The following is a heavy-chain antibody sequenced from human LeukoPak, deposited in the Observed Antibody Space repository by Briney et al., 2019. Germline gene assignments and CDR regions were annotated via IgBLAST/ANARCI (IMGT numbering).Heavy chain of an antibody. D-gene: IGHD3-3*01. CDR1: GGSISSSSYY. CDR3: ARGLSPSTNYDFRDY. V-gene: IGHV4-39*07. CDR2: INHSGST. J-gene: IGHJ4*02. Sequence: SETLSLTCTVSGGSISSSSYYWSWIRQPPGKGLEWIGEINHSGSTNYNPSLKSRVTISVDTSKNQFSLKLSSVTAADTAVYYCARGLSPSTNYDFRDYWGQGTLVTVSS.